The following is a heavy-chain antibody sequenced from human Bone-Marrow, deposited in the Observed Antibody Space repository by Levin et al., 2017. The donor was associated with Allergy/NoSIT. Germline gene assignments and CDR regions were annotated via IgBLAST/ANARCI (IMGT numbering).Heavy chain of an antibody. J-gene: IGHJ4*02. CDR1: GFNFSSYE. Sequence: GESLKISCTASGFNFSSYEMNWVRQAPGKGVEWVSYISSRGTMIFDAAFTEGRFSISRDNDKNSLYLHISRLRVEDSGVYYCVGGSRSGRDYWGQGSVVTVSS. CDR3: VGGSRSGRDY. CDR2: ISSRGTMI. V-gene: IGHV3-48*03. D-gene: IGHD3-16*01.